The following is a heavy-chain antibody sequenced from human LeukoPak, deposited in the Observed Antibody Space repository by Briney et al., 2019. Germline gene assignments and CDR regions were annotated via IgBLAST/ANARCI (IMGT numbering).Heavy chain of an antibody. Sequence: SETLSLTCTVSGGSLSGFYWSWIRQPPGKGLEWIGYILYSGSTNYNPSLKSRVTISVDTSKNQFSLKLRSVTAADTAVYYCARAPYYYYMDVWAKGTTDTVSS. CDR2: ILYSGST. CDR1: GGSLSGFY. V-gene: IGHV4-59*01. CDR3: ARAPYYYYMDV. J-gene: IGHJ6*03.